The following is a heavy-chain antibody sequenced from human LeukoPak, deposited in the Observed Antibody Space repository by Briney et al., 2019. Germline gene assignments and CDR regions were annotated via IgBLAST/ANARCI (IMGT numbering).Heavy chain of an antibody. CDR3: ARPHMVRGVIISDY. D-gene: IGHD3-10*01. CDR1: GGSISSGDHY. CDR2: IYYSGST. V-gene: IGHV4-30-4*01. Sequence: SQTLSLTCTVSGGSISSGDHYWSWIRQPPGKSLEWIGYIYYSGSTYYNPSLKSRVTISVDTSKNQFSLKLSSVTAADTAVYYCARPHMVRGVIISDYWGQGTLVTVSS. J-gene: IGHJ4*02.